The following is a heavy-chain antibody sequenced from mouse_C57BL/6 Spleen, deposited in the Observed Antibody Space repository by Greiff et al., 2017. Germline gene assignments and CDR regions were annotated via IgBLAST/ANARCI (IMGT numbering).Heavy chain of an antibody. CDR3: TISYYDPNLYYFDY. V-gene: IGHV1-64*01. CDR1: GYTFTSYW. J-gene: IGHJ2*01. D-gene: IGHD2-4*01. Sequence: QVQLQQPGAELVKPGASVKLSCKASGYTFTSYWMHWVKQRPGQGLEWIGMIHPNSGSTNYNEKFKSKATLTVDKSSSTAYMQLSSLTSEDSAVYYCTISYYDPNLYYFDYWGQGTTLTVSS. CDR2: IHPNSGST.